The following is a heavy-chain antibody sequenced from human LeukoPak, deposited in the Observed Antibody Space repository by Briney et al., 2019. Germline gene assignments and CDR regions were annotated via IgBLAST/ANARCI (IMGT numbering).Heavy chain of an antibody. CDR3: ARDGGDWFDP. CDR1: GGSIRSYY. D-gene: IGHD2-21*01. J-gene: IGHJ5*02. V-gene: IGHV4-59*01. Sequence: PSETLSLTGTAPGGSIRSYYWNSIRQRPGKGLEWIGNIYYSGSTNYNPSLKRRITISVDTSRNQFSLKLSSVTAAEKAVYYCARDGGDWFDPWGQGTLVTVSS. CDR2: IYYSGST.